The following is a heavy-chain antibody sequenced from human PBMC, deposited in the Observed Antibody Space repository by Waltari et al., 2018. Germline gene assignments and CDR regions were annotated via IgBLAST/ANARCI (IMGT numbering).Heavy chain of an antibody. CDR1: GDSMSSTDC. Sequence: QLQLQESGPGLVKPSGTLSLTCDVSGDSMSSTDCWSWVRQSPPRGLAWVGQVRGDGKSNYNPSFASRVTISLDTSKNQFSLNLNFATAADTAMYYCARDRGRGLYLDTWGPGTPVTVSP. D-gene: IGHD1-26*01. V-gene: IGHV4-4*02. CDR3: ARDRGRGLYLDT. J-gene: IGHJ4*02. CDR2: VRGDGKS.